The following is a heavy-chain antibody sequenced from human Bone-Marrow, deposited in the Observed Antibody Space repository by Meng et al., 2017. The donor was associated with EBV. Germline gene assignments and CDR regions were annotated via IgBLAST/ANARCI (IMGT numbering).Heavy chain of an antibody. V-gene: IGHV3-74*01. CDR1: GFTFSRYW. CDR3: SRDLAGSDDS. Sequence: LPEESXGALVQPGXSLRLSCAASGFTFSRYWMHWVRQVPGEGLVWVSRINEYGSVTNYADSVKGRFTISRDNTKNTLYLQMNSLRAEDIGLYFCSRDLAGSDDSWGQGTLVTVSS. CDR2: INEYGSVT. D-gene: IGHD1-14*01. J-gene: IGHJ5*01.